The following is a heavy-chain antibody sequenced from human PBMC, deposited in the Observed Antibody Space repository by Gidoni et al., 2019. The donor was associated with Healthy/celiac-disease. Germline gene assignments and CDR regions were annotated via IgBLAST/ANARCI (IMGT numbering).Heavy chain of an antibody. CDR3: ARDRYSYGSDAFDI. CDR1: GFTFSSYS. CDR2: ISSSSSYI. V-gene: IGHV3-21*01. J-gene: IGHJ3*02. D-gene: IGHD5-18*01. Sequence: EVQLVESGGGRVKPGGSLRVSCAASGFTFSSYSMTWVRQAPGKGLEWVSSISSSSSYIYYADSVKGRITISRDNAKNSLYLQMNSMRAEDTAVYYCARDRYSYGSDAFDIWGQGTMVTVSS.